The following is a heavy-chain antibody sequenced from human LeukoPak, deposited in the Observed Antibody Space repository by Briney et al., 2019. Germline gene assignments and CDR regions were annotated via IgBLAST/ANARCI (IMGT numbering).Heavy chain of an antibody. V-gene: IGHV4-4*02. CDR3: ARGGTTVAGTFWFDP. Sequence: SETLSLTCAVSGGSVSSSNWWSWVRQPPGKGLEWIGEVYHTGSSNYNPSLKSRVTISVDKSKSQFSLKLSSVTAADTAVYYCARGGTTVAGTFWFDPWGQGTLVTVSS. CDR1: GGSVSSSNW. CDR2: VYHTGSS. D-gene: IGHD6-19*01. J-gene: IGHJ5*02.